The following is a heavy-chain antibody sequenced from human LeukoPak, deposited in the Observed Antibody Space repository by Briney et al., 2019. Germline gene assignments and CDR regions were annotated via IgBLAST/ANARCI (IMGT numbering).Heavy chain of an antibody. CDR2: ISSSTSYI. D-gene: IGHD2-8*01. CDR3: ARATNGRFDN. J-gene: IGHJ3*02. V-gene: IGHV3-21*01. CDR1: GFTFSSYS. Sequence: PGGSLRLSCAASGFTFSSYSMNWVRQALGKGLEWVSFISSSTSYISYADSVKGRFTISRDNAKSSLWLQMNSLRAEDTAVYYCARATNGRFDNWGQGTMVTVSS.